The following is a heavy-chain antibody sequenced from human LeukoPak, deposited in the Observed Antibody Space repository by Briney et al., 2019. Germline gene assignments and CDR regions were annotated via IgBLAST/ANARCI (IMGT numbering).Heavy chain of an antibody. J-gene: IGHJ5*02. CDR1: GFTFSSYS. V-gene: IGHV3-21*01. D-gene: IGHD2-2*01. CDR3: ARRRDIVVVPAAYNWFDP. Sequence: KTGGSLRLSCAASGFTFSSYSMNWVRQAPGKGLEWVSSISSSSSYIYYADSVKGRFTISRGNAKNSLYLQMNSLRAEDTAVYYCARRRDIVVVPAAYNWFDPWGQGTLVTVSS. CDR2: ISSSSSYI.